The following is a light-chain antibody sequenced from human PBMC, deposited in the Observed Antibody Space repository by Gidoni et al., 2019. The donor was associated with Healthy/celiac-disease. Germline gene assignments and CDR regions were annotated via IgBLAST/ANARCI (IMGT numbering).Light chain of an antibody. V-gene: IGLV1-47*01. CDR1: SSNIGSNY. CDR2: RNN. Sequence: GQGVTISCSGSSSNIGSNYVYWYQQLPGTAPKLLSYRNNQRPSGVPDRFSGSKSGTSASLAISGLRSEDEADYYCAAWDDSLSGSVFGGGTKLTVL. J-gene: IGLJ2*01. CDR3: AAWDDSLSGSV.